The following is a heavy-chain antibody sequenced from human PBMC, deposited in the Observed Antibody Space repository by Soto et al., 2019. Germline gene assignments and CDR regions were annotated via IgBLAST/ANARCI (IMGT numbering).Heavy chain of an antibody. Sequence: TLSLTCSVFGGSISSYYWSWIRQPAGKGLEWIGRIYNSGTTNYNPSLESRVTMSVDPSKNQISLKLSSATAADTAIYYCARGPYCGDECYFAYWGQGTLVTVSS. J-gene: IGHJ4*02. CDR3: ARGPYCGDECYFAY. CDR2: IYNSGTT. D-gene: IGHD2-21*01. CDR1: GGSISSYY. V-gene: IGHV4-4*07.